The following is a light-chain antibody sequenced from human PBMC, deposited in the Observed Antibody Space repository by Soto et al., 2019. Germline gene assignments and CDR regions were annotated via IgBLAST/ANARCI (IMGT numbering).Light chain of an antibody. Sequence: QSVLTQPASVSGSPGQSIAISCTGPSSDVGGYNYVSWYQQHPGKAPKLMVYDVSNRPSGVSNRFSGSKSGNTASLTIFGLQAEDEADYYCSSYTSSSTYVFGTGTKVTVL. CDR1: SSDVGGYNY. CDR3: SSYTSSSTYV. V-gene: IGLV2-14*01. CDR2: DVS. J-gene: IGLJ1*01.